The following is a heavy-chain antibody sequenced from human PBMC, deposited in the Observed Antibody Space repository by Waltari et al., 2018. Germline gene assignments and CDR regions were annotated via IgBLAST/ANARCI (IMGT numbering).Heavy chain of an antibody. V-gene: IGHV4-39*07. D-gene: IGHD1-20*01. J-gene: IGHJ5*02. Sequence: QLQLQESGPGLVKPSETLSLTCTVSGGSISSSSYYWGWIRQPPGKGLEWIGSIYYSGGTYYTPSLKSRVTISVDTSKNQFSLKLSSVTAADTAVYYCARHGAGYNWNTKLPGWFDPWGQGTLVTVSS. CDR1: GGSISSSSYY. CDR2: IYYSGGT. CDR3: ARHGAGYNWNTKLPGWFDP.